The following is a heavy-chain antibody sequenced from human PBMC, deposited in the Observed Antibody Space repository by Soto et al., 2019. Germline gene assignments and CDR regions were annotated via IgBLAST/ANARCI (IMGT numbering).Heavy chain of an antibody. Sequence: QVQLVESGGSLVQPGGSLRLSCAASGSTFRDYYMSWIRQSPGKGLEWLSYITSSSSYTHYADSVKGRFTISRDNAKNSLYLQMNSLRAEDTAVYYCTGGQDNLAVNFDYWGQGTPVTVSS. CDR1: GSTFRDYY. CDR3: TGGQDNLAVNFDY. D-gene: IGHD1-1*01. J-gene: IGHJ4*02. CDR2: ITSSSSYT. V-gene: IGHV3-11*05.